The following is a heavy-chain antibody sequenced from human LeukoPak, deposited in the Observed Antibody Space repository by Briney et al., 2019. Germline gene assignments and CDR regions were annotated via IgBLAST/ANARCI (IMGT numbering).Heavy chain of an antibody. CDR1: GFSFSNYW. Sequence: GGSLRLSCAASGFSFSNYWMSWVRQAPGKGLEWVANIKQDGSESYYVGSVKGRFTISRDNAKNSLYLQMNSLRAEDTAVYYCAKDSYSKGDYWGQGTLVTVSS. J-gene: IGHJ4*02. CDR2: IKQDGSES. D-gene: IGHD4-11*01. CDR3: AKDSYSKGDY. V-gene: IGHV3-7*05.